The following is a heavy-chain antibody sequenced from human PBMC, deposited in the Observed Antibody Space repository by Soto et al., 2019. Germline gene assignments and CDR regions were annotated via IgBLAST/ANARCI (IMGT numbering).Heavy chain of an antibody. CDR2: ITPVFGSV. V-gene: IGHV1-69*08. CDR3: AREPLSIHADGLAP. Sequence: QVRLIQSGPQVRKTGSSVMVSCEPSGETFASYNIAWVRQAPGQGLEWMGKITPVFGSVRYSQSFQGRLTITADRSTGTSHMELSDLRLDDSAVYFCAREPLSIHADGLAPWGQGTLVTVSS. J-gene: IGHJ5*02. CDR1: GETFASYN.